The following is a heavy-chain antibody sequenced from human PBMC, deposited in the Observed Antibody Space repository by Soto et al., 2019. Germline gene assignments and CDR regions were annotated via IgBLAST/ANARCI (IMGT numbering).Heavy chain of an antibody. J-gene: IGHJ6*03. D-gene: IGHD3-3*01. Sequence: EVQLVESGGGLVQPGGSLRLSCAASGFTFSSYAMHWVRQAPGKGLEYVSAISSNGGSTYYANSVKGRFTISRDNSKNTLYHQMGSLRAEDMAVYYCARDRDFWSGYYYYYYMDVWGKGTTVTVSS. CDR2: ISSNGGST. V-gene: IGHV3-64*01. CDR1: GFTFSSYA. CDR3: ARDRDFWSGYYYYYYMDV.